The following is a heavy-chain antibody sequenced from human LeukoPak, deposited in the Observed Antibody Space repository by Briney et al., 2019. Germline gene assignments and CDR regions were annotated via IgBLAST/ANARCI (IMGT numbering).Heavy chain of an antibody. D-gene: IGHD5-18*01. CDR2: IYCSGST. V-gene: IGHV4-59*01. CDR1: GGSISSYY. Sequence: SETLSLTCTVSGGSISSYYWSWIRQPPGKGLEWIGYIYCSGSTNYNPSLESRVTISVDTSKNQFSLKLSSVTAAATAVYYCARTTEGGYSYGYFYYYYMDVWGKGTTVTISS. CDR3: ARTTEGGYSYGYFYYYYMDV. J-gene: IGHJ6*03.